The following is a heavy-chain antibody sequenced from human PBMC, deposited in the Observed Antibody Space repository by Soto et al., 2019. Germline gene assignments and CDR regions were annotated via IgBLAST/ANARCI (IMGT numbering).Heavy chain of an antibody. Sequence: ASVKVSCKASGYTFTSYGISWVRQAPGQGLEWMGWISAYNGNTNYAQKLQGRVTMTTDTSTSTAYMELRGLRSDDTAVYYCVRDLCGYNGYDATMDVWGQGTTVTVSS. J-gene: IGHJ6*02. V-gene: IGHV1-18*01. CDR1: GYTFTSYG. CDR2: ISAYNGNT. CDR3: VRDLCGYNGYDATMDV. D-gene: IGHD5-12*01.